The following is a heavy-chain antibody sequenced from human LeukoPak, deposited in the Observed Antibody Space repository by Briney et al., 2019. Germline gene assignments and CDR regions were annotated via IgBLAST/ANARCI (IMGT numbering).Heavy chain of an antibody. CDR3: ASRHYDSSGYYQYYYYYYGMDV. D-gene: IGHD3-22*01. V-gene: IGHV3-74*01. Sequence: PGGSLRLSCAASGFTFSSYWMHWVRQAPGKGLVWVSRINSDGSSTSYADSVKGRFTISRDNSKNTLYLQMNSLRAEDTAVYYCASRHYDSSGYYQYYYYYYGMDVWGQGTTVTVSS. CDR2: INSDGSST. J-gene: IGHJ6*02. CDR1: GFTFSSYW.